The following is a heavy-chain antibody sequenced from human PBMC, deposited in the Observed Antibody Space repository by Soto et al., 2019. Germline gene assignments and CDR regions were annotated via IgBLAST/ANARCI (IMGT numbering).Heavy chain of an antibody. D-gene: IGHD1-26*01. CDR3: AREGVSGSYPYYYYYGMDV. Sequence: ASVKVSCKASGYTFTSYGISWVRQAPGQGLEWMGWISAYNGNTNYAQKLQGRVTMTTDTSTSTAYMELRSLRSDDTAVYYCAREGVSGSYPYYYYYGMDVWGQGTTVTVSS. CDR1: GYTFTSYG. V-gene: IGHV1-18*01. CDR2: ISAYNGNT. J-gene: IGHJ6*02.